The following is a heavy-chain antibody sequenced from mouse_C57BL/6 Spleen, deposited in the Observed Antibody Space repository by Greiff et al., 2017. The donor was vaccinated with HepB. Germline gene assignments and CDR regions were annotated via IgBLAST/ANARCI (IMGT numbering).Heavy chain of an antibody. D-gene: IGHD2-1*01. CDR3: ARLRGNYDYWYFDV. J-gene: IGHJ1*03. CDR1: GYTFTSYW. Sequence: QVQLQQPGAELVKPGASVKLSCKASGYTFTSYWMHWVKQRPGQGLEWIGMIHPNSGSTNYNEKFKSKATLTVDKSSSTAYMQLSSLTSEDSAVSYCARLRGNYDYWYFDVWGTGTTVTVSS. V-gene: IGHV1-64*01. CDR2: IHPNSGST.